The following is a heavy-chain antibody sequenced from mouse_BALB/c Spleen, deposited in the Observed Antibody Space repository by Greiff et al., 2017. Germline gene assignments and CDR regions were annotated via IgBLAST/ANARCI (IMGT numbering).Heavy chain of an antibody. CDR1: GYSITSDYA. V-gene: IGHV3-2*02. Sequence: VQLKESGPGLVKPSQSLSLTCTVTGYSITSDYAWNWIRQFPGNKLEWMGYISYSGSTSYNPSLKSRISITRDTSKNQFFLQLNSVTTEDTATYYCARFATAYYAMDYWGQGTSVTVSS. J-gene: IGHJ4*01. CDR2: ISYSGST. D-gene: IGHD1-2*01. CDR3: ARFATAYYAMDY.